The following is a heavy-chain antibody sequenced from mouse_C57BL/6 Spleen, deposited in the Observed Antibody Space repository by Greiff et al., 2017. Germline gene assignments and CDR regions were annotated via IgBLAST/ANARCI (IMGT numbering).Heavy chain of an antibody. J-gene: IGHJ4*01. Sequence: VQRVESGAELARPGASVKLSCKASGYTFTSYGISWVKQRTGQGLEWIGEIYPRSGNTYYNEKFKGKATLTADKSSSTAYMELRSLTSEDSAVYFCARERREDYAMDYWGQGTSVTVSS. V-gene: IGHV1-81*01. CDR3: ARERREDYAMDY. CDR1: GYTFTSYG. CDR2: IYPRSGNT.